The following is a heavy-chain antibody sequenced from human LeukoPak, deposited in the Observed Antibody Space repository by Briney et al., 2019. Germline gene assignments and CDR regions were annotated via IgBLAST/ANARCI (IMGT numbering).Heavy chain of an antibody. CDR2: ISYDGNNK. J-gene: IGHJ4*02. Sequence: QSGGSLRLSCVASGLTFSSYNMHWVRQAPGKGLEWVAVISYDGNNKYYADSVKGRFTISRDNSKNTLYLQMSGLRAEDTAVYYCAKGYDYRSGAGSFDYWGQGTLVTVSS. CDR1: GLTFSSYN. CDR3: AKGYDYRSGAGSFDY. V-gene: IGHV3-30*18. D-gene: IGHD3-10*01.